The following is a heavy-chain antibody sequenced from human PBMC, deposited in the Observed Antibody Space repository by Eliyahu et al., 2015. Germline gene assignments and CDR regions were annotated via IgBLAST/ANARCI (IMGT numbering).Heavy chain of an antibody. V-gene: IGHV3-15*01. Sequence: EVQLVESGGGFVKPGGSLRLSCAASGFTFTNXWXTWVRQAPGKGLEWVGXIKSQTYGGTTNYAAPVKGRFTVSRDDSKNTLYLQMNSLQTEDTAVYYCATDLASGYSSMGDYWGQGTLVTVSS. CDR1: GFTFTNXW. D-gene: IGHD6-13*01. CDR2: IKSQTYGGTT. J-gene: IGHJ4*02. CDR3: ATDLASGYSSMGDY.